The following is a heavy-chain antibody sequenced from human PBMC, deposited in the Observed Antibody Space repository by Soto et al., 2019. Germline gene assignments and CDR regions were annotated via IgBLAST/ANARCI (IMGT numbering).Heavy chain of an antibody. D-gene: IGHD3-10*01. CDR3: ARIPYGSGRPYYGLDV. Sequence: GWSLRLSCAASGFTVSSNYMSWVRQAPGKGLEWVSVIYSGGSTYYADSVKGRFTISRDNSKNTLYLQMNSLRAEDTAVYYCARIPYGSGRPYYGLDVWGQGTTVTV. J-gene: IGHJ6*02. CDR2: IYSGGST. V-gene: IGHV3-53*01. CDR1: GFTVSSNY.